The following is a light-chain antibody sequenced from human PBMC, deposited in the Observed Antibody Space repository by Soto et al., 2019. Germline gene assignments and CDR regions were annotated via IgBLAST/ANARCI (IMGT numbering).Light chain of an antibody. CDR2: GAS. J-gene: IGKJ5*01. CDR3: QQYNNWPLT. CDR1: QSVSSN. V-gene: IGKV3-15*01. Sequence: EIVLTQSPGTLSLSPGARATLSCRASQSVSSNLAWYQQKPGQAPRLLIYGASTRATGIPARFSGSGSGTEFTLTISSLQSEDFAVYYCQQYNNWPLTFGQGTRLEIK.